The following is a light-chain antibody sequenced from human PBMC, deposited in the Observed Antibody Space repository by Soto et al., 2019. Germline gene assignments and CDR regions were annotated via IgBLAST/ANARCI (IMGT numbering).Light chain of an antibody. CDR2: GAS. V-gene: IGKV3-20*01. Sequence: EIVLTQSPGTLSLSPGERATLSCRASQSVSSSYLAWYQQKPGQAPRLLIYGASSRATGIPDRFSGSGSGTDFTLTISRLEPEDFAVYYCKQYGSSPPHTLGQGTKLEIK. CDR1: QSVSSSY. J-gene: IGKJ2*01. CDR3: KQYGSSPPHT.